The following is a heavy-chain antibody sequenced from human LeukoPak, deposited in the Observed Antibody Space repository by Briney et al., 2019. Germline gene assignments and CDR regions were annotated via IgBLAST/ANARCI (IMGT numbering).Heavy chain of an antibody. J-gene: IGHJ5*02. D-gene: IGHD1-26*01. V-gene: IGHV1-46*01. CDR2: IHPSGGST. Sequence: GASVKVSCKASGYTFTSYHMHWVRQAPGQGLEWMGMIHPSGGSTSYAQKFQGRVTMTRDTSTSTVYMELSSLRSDDPAVYYCARGRNSPVGNWFDPWGQGTLVTVSS. CDR1: GYTFTSYH. CDR3: ARGRNSPVGNWFDP.